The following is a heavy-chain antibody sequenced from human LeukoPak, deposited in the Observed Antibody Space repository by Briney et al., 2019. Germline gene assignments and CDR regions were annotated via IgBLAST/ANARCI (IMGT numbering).Heavy chain of an antibody. Sequence: PSETLSLTCSVSNGSISTYYWSWIRQSPGKGLEWIGYIYHGGTTSYNPSLKRRVPISVDSPKNQFFLRLTSLTAADTALYYCARHGGTLDYFDSWGPGSLVIVSS. V-gene: IGHV4-59*08. J-gene: IGHJ4*02. D-gene: IGHD1-26*01. CDR2: IYHGGTT. CDR1: NGSISTYY. CDR3: ARHGGTLDYFDS.